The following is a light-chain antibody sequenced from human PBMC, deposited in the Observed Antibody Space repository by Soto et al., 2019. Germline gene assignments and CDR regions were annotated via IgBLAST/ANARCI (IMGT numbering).Light chain of an antibody. CDR1: SSNIGAGKD. V-gene: IGLV1-40*01. CDR2: GDN. Sequence: QSVLTQPPSVSGAPGQRVTISCTGSSSNIGAGKDVHWYQQLPGTAPKLLIYGDNTRPSGVPDRFSVSKSGTSASLAITGLQAEDEADYFCQSYGTSLSGLYVFGTGTKVTVL. J-gene: IGLJ1*01. CDR3: QSYGTSLSGLYV.